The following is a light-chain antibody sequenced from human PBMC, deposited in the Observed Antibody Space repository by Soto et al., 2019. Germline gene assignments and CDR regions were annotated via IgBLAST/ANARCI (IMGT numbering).Light chain of an antibody. Sequence: ETALTQSPGTLSLSPGERATLSCRASQSVSSNYLAWYQQKPGQAPRLLIYGASSRATGIPDRFSGSGSGTDFTLTISRLEPEDFAVYYCQQYGNSPPETFGQGTRLEIK. CDR1: QSVSSNY. CDR2: GAS. CDR3: QQYGNSPPET. V-gene: IGKV3-20*01. J-gene: IGKJ5*01.